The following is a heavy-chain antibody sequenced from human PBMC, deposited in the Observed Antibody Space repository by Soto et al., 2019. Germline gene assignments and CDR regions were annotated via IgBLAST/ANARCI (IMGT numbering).Heavy chain of an antibody. CDR1: GYTFTSYD. CDR2: MNPNSGNS. Sequence: QVPLVQSGAEVKKPGASVMVSCKASGYTFTSYDINWVRQAAGQGLEWMGWMNPNSGNSGYAQKFQGRVTMTRNTFTNTAYMELSSLRSEDTAVYYCARGLYSGYNYWGQGTLVTVSS. V-gene: IGHV1-8*01. D-gene: IGHD5-12*01. J-gene: IGHJ4*02. CDR3: ARGLYSGYNY.